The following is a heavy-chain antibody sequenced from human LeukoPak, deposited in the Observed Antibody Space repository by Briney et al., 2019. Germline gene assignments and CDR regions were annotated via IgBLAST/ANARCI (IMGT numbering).Heavy chain of an antibody. J-gene: IGHJ4*02. V-gene: IGHV1-2*02. Sequence: ASVKVSCKASGYSFSDYHINWVRPASGQGPEWMGWINPNNGDTDYAKAFQGRVTMTRDTSISTAYMELNRLRSDDTAMYYCARGEYSNGYPYRLDFWGQGTLLTVSS. CDR3: ARGEYSNGYPYRLDF. CDR1: GYSFSDYH. CDR2: INPNNGDT. D-gene: IGHD3-16*01.